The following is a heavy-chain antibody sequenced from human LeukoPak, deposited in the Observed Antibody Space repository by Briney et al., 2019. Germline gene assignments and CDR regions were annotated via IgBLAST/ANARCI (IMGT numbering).Heavy chain of an antibody. V-gene: IGHV3-33*01. D-gene: IGHD3-22*01. CDR1: GFTFSTYG. J-gene: IGHJ3*02. Sequence: PGGSLRLSCAASGFTFSTYGMHWVRQAPGKGLEWVALIWYDGSNKYYADSVKGRFTISRDNSKNTLHLEMNSLRGEDTAVYYCARGRPLDYDSSGYYRDAFDIWGQGTMVTVSS. CDR3: ARGRPLDYDSSGYYRDAFDI. CDR2: IWYDGSNK.